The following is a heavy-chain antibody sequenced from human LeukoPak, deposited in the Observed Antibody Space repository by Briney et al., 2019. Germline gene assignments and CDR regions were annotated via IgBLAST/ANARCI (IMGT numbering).Heavy chain of an antibody. CDR2: FDPEDGET. D-gene: IGHD3-22*01. CDR1: GYTLTELS. Sequence: ASVKVSCKVSGYTLTELSMHWVRQAPGKGLEWMGGFDPEDGETIYAQKFQGRVTMTEDTSTDTAYMELSSLRSEDTAVYYCARDEGFYYYDSSGPAGYWGQGTLVTVSS. V-gene: IGHV1-24*01. CDR3: ARDEGFYYYDSSGPAGY. J-gene: IGHJ4*02.